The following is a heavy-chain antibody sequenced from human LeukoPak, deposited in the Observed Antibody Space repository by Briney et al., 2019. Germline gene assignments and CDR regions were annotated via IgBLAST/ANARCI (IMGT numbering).Heavy chain of an antibody. CDR2: IRSKAYGRTT. CDR1: GFTFGDYA. Sequence: QTGGSLRLSCTASGFTFGDYAMSWFRQAPGKGLEWVGFIRSKAYGRTTEYAASVKGRFTISRDDSKSIAYLQMNSLKTEDTAVYYCTRDGEPPAMVLYYFDYWGQGTLVTVSS. V-gene: IGHV3-49*03. CDR3: TRDGEPPAMVLYYFDY. J-gene: IGHJ4*02. D-gene: IGHD5-18*01.